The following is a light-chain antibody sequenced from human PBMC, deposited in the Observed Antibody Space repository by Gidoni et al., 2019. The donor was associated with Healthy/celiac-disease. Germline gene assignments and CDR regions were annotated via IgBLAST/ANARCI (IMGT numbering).Light chain of an antibody. CDR3: QQRSNWPRT. CDR2: DAS. J-gene: IGKJ1*01. Sequence: EIVLTQPPATLSLSPGERATLACRASQSVSSYLAWYQQKPGQAPRLLIYDASNRATGIPARFSVSGSVTDFTLTISSLEPEDFAVYYCQQRSNWPRTFXQXTKVEIK. V-gene: IGKV3-11*01. CDR1: QSVSSY.